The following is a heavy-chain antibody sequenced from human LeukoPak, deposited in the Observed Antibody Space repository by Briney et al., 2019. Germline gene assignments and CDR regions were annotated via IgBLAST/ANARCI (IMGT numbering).Heavy chain of an antibody. CDR1: GGSISSSSYY. D-gene: IGHD3-22*01. V-gene: IGHV4-39*01. CDR2: IYYSGST. Sequence: SETLSLTCTVSGGSISSSSYYWSWIRQPPGKGLEWIGSIYYSGSTYYNPSLKSRVAISVDTSKNQFSLRLNSVTAADTAVYYCARSPRYYDSSGPLVLFDYWGQGTLVTVSS. CDR3: ARSPRYYDSSGPLVLFDY. J-gene: IGHJ4*02.